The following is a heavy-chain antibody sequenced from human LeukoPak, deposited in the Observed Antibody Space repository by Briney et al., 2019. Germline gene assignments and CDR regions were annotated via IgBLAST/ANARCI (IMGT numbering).Heavy chain of an antibody. D-gene: IGHD3-22*01. Sequence: PGGSLRLSCAASGFTFSSYAMSWVRQAPGKGLEWVSAISGSGGSTYYADSVKGRFTISRDNSKNTLYLQMNSLRAEDTAVYYCAKDGHYYDSSGPGYWGQGTLVTVSS. CDR2: ISGSGGST. J-gene: IGHJ4*02. CDR3: AKDGHYYDSSGPGY. CDR1: GFTFSSYA. V-gene: IGHV3-23*01.